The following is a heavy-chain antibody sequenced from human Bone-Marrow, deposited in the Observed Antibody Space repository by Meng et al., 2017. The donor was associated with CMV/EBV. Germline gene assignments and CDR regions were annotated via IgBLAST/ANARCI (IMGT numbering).Heavy chain of an antibody. Sequence: GGSLRLSCTGSGYNFTNFWIAWVRQMAGKGLEWMGIIYPGDSDTRYSPSFQGQVTISADKSISTAYLQWSSLKASDTAMYYCARLGCSSTSCYFGWFDPWGQGTLVTVAS. CDR2: IYPGDSDT. CDR3: ARLGCSSTSCYFGWFDP. J-gene: IGHJ5*02. D-gene: IGHD2-2*01. V-gene: IGHV5-51*01. CDR1: GYNFTNFW.